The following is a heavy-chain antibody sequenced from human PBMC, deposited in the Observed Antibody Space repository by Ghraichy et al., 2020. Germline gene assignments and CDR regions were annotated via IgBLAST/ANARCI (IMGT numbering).Heavy chain of an antibody. D-gene: IGHD4-17*01. CDR1: GFTFSSYS. Sequence: GGSLRLSCAASGFTFSSYSMNWVRQAPGKGLEWVSYISSSSSTIYYADSVKGRFTISRDNAKNSLYLQMNSLRDEDTAVYYCARDWFSYGDYPADDYWGQGTLVTVSS. V-gene: IGHV3-48*02. J-gene: IGHJ4*02. CDR2: ISSSSSTI. CDR3: ARDWFSYGDYPADDY.